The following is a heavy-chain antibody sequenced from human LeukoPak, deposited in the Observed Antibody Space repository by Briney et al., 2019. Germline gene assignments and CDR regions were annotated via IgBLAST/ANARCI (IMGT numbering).Heavy chain of an antibody. CDR1: GGSISSSSYY. CDR3: ASDVRFLGRAGMDV. D-gene: IGHD7-27*01. Sequence: PSETLSLTCTVSGGSISSSSYYWGWIRQPPGKGLEWIGSIFYSGSTYYNPSLKSRVTISVDTSKNQFSLKLSSVTAAGTAVYYCASDVRFLGRAGMDVWGQGTTVTVSS. CDR2: IFYSGST. V-gene: IGHV4-39*01. J-gene: IGHJ6*02.